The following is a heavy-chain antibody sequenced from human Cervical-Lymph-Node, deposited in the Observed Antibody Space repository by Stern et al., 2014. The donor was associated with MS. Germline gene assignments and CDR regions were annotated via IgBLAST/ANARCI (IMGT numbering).Heavy chain of an antibody. Sequence: VQLVESGGGVVQPGRSLRLSCAASGFTFSTYGMHWVRQAPGKGLEWVAVIWSDGTNSLYADSVKGRFTRARDNSKNTLYLQMNTLRTEDTAVYYCAREAPVEPAATDAFDIWGRGTMVAVSS. CDR1: GFTFSTYG. V-gene: IGHV3-33*01. CDR2: IWSDGTNS. CDR3: AREAPVEPAATDAFDI. D-gene: IGHD2-2*01. J-gene: IGHJ3*02.